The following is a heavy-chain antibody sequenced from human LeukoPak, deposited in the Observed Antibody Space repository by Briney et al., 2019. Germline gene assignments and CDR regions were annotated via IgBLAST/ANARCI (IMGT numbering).Heavy chain of an antibody. CDR3: ASGRGYSSGWLHALFDY. V-gene: IGHV4-38-2*02. CDR2: SYHSGST. J-gene: IGHJ4*02. Sequence: SETLSLTCTVSGYSITSGYYWGWIRQPPGKGLEWIGSSYHSGSTYYNPSLKSRVTISVDRSKNQFSLKLSSVTAADTAVYYCASGRGYSSGWLHALFDYWGQGTLVTVSS. CDR1: GYSITSGYY. D-gene: IGHD6-19*01.